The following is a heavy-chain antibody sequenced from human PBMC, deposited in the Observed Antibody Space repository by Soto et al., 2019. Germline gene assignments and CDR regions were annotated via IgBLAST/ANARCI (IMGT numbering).Heavy chain of an antibody. V-gene: IGHV3-23*01. J-gene: IGHJ4*02. CDR3: ARDQGTRSGWYGDSDY. D-gene: IGHD6-19*01. CDR1: GFTFSSYA. CDR2: VSDNGGNT. Sequence: GGSLRLSCAASGFTFSSYAMHWVRQAPGKGLEWVSGVSDNGGNTYYGVSVKGRFTISRDNSKNTLYLQMNNLRAEDTALYYCARDQGTRSGWYGDSDYWGQGTLVTVSS.